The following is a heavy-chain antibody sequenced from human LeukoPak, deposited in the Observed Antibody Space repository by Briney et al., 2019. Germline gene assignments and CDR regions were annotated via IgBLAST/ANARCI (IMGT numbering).Heavy chain of an antibody. CDR1: GYKFLSHG. J-gene: IGHJ1*01. Sequence: ASVRVSCKTSGYKFLSHGISWVRQAPGQGLEWLGWIRAGNGDTRFAQKFQGRFTMTTDTSTSTAHMELRSLRSDDTAVYYCARDWPTVIADFWGQGTLVTVSS. CDR3: ARDWPTVIADF. D-gene: IGHD4-11*01. V-gene: IGHV1-18*04. CDR2: IRAGNGDT.